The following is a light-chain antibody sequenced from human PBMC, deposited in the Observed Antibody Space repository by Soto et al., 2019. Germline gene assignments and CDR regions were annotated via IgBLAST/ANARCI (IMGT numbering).Light chain of an antibody. J-gene: IGKJ1*01. CDR3: QQYNNCPLT. CDR2: GAS. V-gene: IGKV3-15*01. CDR1: QSVSSN. Sequence: EIVLTQSQATVSLSPGERATVYCGASQSVSSNLAWYQQKPGQPPRLLIYGASVRATGVPTRFSGSGSGTDFTLTIRSLQSEDFAVYYCQQYNNCPLTFGQGTKVDIK.